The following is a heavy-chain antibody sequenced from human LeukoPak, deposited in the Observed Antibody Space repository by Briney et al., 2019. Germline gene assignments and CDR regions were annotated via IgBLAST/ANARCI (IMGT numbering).Heavy chain of an antibody. CDR3: AKRTSYSGSYPHFDY. Sequence: PGGSLRLSCAASGFTFSNYAMSWVRQAPGKGLEWVSAVSDSGGSTFYTDSVKGRFTISRDNSKSTLYLQMSSLRAEDTAIYYCAKRTSYSGSYPHFDYWGQGTLVTVSS. CDR1: GFTFSNYA. V-gene: IGHV3-23*01. D-gene: IGHD1-26*01. J-gene: IGHJ4*02. CDR2: VSDSGGST.